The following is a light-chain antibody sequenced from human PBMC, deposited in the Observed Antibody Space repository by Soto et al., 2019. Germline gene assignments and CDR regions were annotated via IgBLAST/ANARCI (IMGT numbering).Light chain of an antibody. CDR3: QQYSAWPPIS. V-gene: IGKV3D-15*01. CDR1: QTVSTK. Sequence: IVMTQSPGTLSVSPGETATLSCRASQTVSTKLAWYQQKPSQAPRLLIFGASTRATGVPARFSGGGSGTEFTLTIRRLQSEDFATYYCQQYSAWPPISFGGGTRVEIK. J-gene: IGKJ4*01. CDR2: GAS.